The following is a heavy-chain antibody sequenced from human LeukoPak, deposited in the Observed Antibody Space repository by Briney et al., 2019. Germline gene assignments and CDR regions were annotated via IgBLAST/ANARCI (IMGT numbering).Heavy chain of an antibody. J-gene: IGHJ4*02. D-gene: IGHD3-10*01. CDR3: AKDRMVRGVIITVIFDY. CDR1: GFTFSSYG. V-gene: IGHV3-30*02. Sequence: PGGSLRLSCAASGFTFSSYGMHWVRQAPGKGLEWVAFIRYDGSNKYYADSVKGRFTISRDNSKNTLYLQMNSLRAEDTAVYYCAKDRMVRGVIITVIFDYWGQGTLVTVSS. CDR2: IRYDGSNK.